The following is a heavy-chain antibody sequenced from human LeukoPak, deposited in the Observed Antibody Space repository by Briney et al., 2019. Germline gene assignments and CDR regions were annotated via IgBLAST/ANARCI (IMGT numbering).Heavy chain of an antibody. Sequence: GGSLRLSCAASGFDFSSQWMSWVRQAPGKGLEWVAIVNQGATQKYYVDSVKGRFTISRDNAENSLYLQMNSLRADDTAVYYCARVGARGFDYWGQGTLVTVSS. V-gene: IGHV3-7*01. J-gene: IGHJ4*02. CDR1: GFDFSSQW. CDR3: ARVGARGFDY. CDR2: VNQGATQK. D-gene: IGHD1-26*01.